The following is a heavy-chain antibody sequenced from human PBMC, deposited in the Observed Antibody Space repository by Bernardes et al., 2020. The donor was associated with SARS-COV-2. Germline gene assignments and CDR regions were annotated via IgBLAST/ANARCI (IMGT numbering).Heavy chain of an antibody. D-gene: IGHD2-2*01. J-gene: IGHJ6*02. Sequence: SETLSLTCTVSGGSISSYYWSWIRQPPGKGLEWIGYIYYSGSTNYNPSLKSRVTISVDTSKNQFSLKLSSVTAADTAVYYCARGIVVVPAVSDYYYYYGMDVWGQGTTVTVSS. CDR2: IYYSGST. CDR1: GGSISSYY. V-gene: IGHV4-59*01. CDR3: ARGIVVVPAVSDYYYYYGMDV.